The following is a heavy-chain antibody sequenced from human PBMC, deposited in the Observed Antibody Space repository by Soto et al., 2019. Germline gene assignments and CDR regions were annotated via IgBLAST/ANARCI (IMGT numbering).Heavy chain of an antibody. Sequence: EVQLVESGGGLVQPGRSLTLSCAASGFSFDDYAMHWVRQAPGKGLEWVSGISWNSGSIGYADSVKGRFAISRDNAKNSLYLQIHSLRTEDTALYYCAKTPSYYYDSSHYFDYWGQGTLVTVSS. CDR2: ISWNSGSI. CDR1: GFSFDDYA. V-gene: IGHV3-9*01. D-gene: IGHD3-22*01. J-gene: IGHJ4*02. CDR3: AKTPSYYYDSSHYFDY.